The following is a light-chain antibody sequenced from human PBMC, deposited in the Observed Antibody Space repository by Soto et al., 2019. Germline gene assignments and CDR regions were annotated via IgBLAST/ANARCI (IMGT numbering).Light chain of an antibody. Sequence: EIVLTQSPGTLSVSPGERATLSYRASQSVRSNYLAWYQQKPGQAPRLLIFGASTRAAGIPARFSGSGSGTEFTLTITSLQSEDFAVYYCRQYGDWPLTFGGGTKVDIK. CDR3: RQYGDWPLT. V-gene: IGKV3-15*01. J-gene: IGKJ4*01. CDR2: GAS. CDR1: QSVRSN.